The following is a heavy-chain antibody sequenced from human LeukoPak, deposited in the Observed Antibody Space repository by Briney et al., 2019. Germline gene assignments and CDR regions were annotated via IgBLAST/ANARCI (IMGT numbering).Heavy chain of an antibody. CDR3: ARDPPFPGCSSTSCHGDY. CDR1: GFTFSSYE. D-gene: IGHD2-2*01. Sequence: GGSLRLSCAASGFTFSSYEMNWVRQAPGKGLEWVSYISSSGSTIYYADSVKGRFTISRDNAKNSLYLQMNSLRAEDTAVYYCARDPPFPGCSSTSCHGDYWGQEPWSPSPQ. CDR2: ISSSGSTI. V-gene: IGHV3-48*03. J-gene: IGHJ4*01.